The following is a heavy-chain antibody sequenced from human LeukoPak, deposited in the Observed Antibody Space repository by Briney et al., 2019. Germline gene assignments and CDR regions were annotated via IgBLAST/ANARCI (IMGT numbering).Heavy chain of an antibody. D-gene: IGHD2-2*02. CDR1: GGSISSYY. J-gene: IGHJ4*02. V-gene: IGHV4-4*07. Sequence: PSETLPLTCTVSGGSISSYYWSWIRQPAGKGLEWIGRIYTSGSTNYNPSLKSRVTMSVDTSKNQFSLKLSSVTAADTAVYYCAGSGIGPAAIRSPSIIDYWGQGTLVTVSS. CDR2: IYTSGST. CDR3: AGSGIGPAAIRSPSIIDY.